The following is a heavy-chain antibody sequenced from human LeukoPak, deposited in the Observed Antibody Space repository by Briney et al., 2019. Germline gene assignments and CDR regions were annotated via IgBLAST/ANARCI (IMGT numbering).Heavy chain of an antibody. D-gene: IGHD2-21*02. CDR2: INPNSGGT. CDR1: GYTFTGYY. J-gene: IGHJ4*02. Sequence: ASVKVSCKASGYTFTGYYMHWVRQAPGQGLEWMGWINPNSGGTNYAQKFQGRVTMTRDTSISTAYMELSGLRSDDTAVYYCARGRMVVTALGYWGQGTLVTVSS. CDR3: ARGRMVVTALGY. V-gene: IGHV1-2*02.